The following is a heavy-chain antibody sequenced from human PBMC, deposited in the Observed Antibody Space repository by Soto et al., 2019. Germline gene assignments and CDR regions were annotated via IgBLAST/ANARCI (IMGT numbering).Heavy chain of an antibody. CDR2: IYYSGST. CDR3: ARGLRFLEWLLSDAFDI. Sequence: SETLSLTCTVSGGSISSSDYYWSWIRQPPGKGLEWIGYIYYSGSTYYNPSLKSRVTISVDTSKNQFSLKLSSVTAADTAVYYCARGLRFLEWLLSDAFDIWGQGTMVTVSS. V-gene: IGHV4-30-4*01. CDR1: GGSISSSDYY. J-gene: IGHJ3*02. D-gene: IGHD3-3*01.